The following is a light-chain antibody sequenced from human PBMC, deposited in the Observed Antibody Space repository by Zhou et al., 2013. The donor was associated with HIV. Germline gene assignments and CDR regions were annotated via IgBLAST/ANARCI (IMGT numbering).Light chain of an antibody. CDR2: KAS. V-gene: IGKV1-5*03. Sequence: DIQMTQSPSTLSASVGDRVTITCRASQSIDNWLAWYQQKPRKAPKVLISKASSLERGVPSRFSGSGSGTEFTLTISSLQPDDFATYYCQQYKSYSTFGQGTKVGVK. CDR1: QSIDNW. CDR3: QQYKSYST. J-gene: IGKJ1*01.